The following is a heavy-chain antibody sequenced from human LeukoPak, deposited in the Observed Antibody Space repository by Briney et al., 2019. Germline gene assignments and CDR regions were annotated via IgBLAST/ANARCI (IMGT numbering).Heavy chain of an antibody. Sequence: PSETLSLTCTVSGGSISSYYWSWIRQPPGKGLEWIGYIYYSGSTNYNPSLKSRVTISVDTSKNQFSLKLSSVTAADTAVYYCARSLSSSWHPQDYWGQGTLVTVSS. CDR3: ARSLSSSWHPQDY. CDR2: IYYSGST. J-gene: IGHJ4*02. CDR1: GGSISSYY. V-gene: IGHV4-59*01. D-gene: IGHD6-13*01.